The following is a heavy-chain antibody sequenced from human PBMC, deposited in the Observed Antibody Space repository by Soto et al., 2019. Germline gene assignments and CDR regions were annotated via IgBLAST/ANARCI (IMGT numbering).Heavy chain of an antibody. D-gene: IGHD3-22*01. CDR2: ISSSSSYI. V-gene: IGHV3-21*01. CDR3: ALQPGYDSSGYYLDY. J-gene: IGHJ4*02. Sequence: GGSLRLSCAASGFTFSSYSMNWVRQAPGKGLEWVSSISSSSSYIYYADSVKGRFTISRDNAKNSLYLQMNSLRAEDTAVYYCALQPGYDSSGYYLDYWGQGTLVTVSS. CDR1: GFTFSSYS.